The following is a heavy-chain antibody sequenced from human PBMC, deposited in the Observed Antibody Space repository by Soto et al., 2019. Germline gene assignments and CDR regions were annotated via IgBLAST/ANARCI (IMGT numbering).Heavy chain of an antibody. CDR3: ASVRGRNSHYYYGMDV. CDR2: IYKGGST. V-gene: IGHV3-53*01. J-gene: IGHJ6*02. D-gene: IGHD3-10*02. Sequence: TFIMYSMSWVGEAAGKGLGWGSVIYKGGSTYYADSVKGRFTISRHNSKNTLYLQMNSLRAEDTAVYYCASVRGRNSHYYYGMDVWGQGTTVTV. CDR1: TFIMYS.